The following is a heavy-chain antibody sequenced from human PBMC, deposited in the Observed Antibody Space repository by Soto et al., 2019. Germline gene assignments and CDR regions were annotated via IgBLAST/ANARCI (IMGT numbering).Heavy chain of an antibody. CDR2: IIPILGIA. V-gene: IGHV1-69*02. CDR1: GDTFSSYT. Sequence: QVQLVQSGAEVKKPGSSVKVSCKASGDTFSSYTISWVRQAPGQGLEWMGRIIPILGIANYAQKFQGRVTITADKSTSTAYMELSSLRSEDTAVYYCARAPSEGYCSGGSCYPFDYWGQGTLVTVSS. D-gene: IGHD2-15*01. CDR3: ARAPSEGYCSGGSCYPFDY. J-gene: IGHJ4*02.